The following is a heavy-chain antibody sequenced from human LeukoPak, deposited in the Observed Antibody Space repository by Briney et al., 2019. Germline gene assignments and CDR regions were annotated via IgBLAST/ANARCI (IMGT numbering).Heavy chain of an antibody. D-gene: IGHD3-10*01. V-gene: IGHV1-18*01. CDR2: ISAYNGNT. CDR3: ARGPGEGSGSYYFYYYYYMDV. J-gene: IGHJ6*03. CDR1: GYTFTSYG. Sequence: ASVEVSCKASGYTFTSYGISWVRQAPGQGLEWMGWISAYNGNTNYAQKLQGRVTMTTDTSTSTAYMELRSLRSDDTAVYYCARGPGEGSGSYYFYYYYYMDVWGKGTTVTVSS.